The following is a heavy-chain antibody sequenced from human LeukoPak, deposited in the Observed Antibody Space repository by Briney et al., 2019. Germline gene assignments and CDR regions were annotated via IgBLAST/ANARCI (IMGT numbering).Heavy chain of an antibody. Sequence: GGSLRLSCAASGFSFGSYEMNWVRQAPGKGLEWVSYVSSSASTIYYVDSVKGRFTISRDNAKNSLYLQMNSLRAEDTGVYYCASISGGLGLAPGHWGQGTLVTVSS. CDR2: VSSSASTI. V-gene: IGHV3-48*03. CDR3: ASISGGLGLAPGH. J-gene: IGHJ4*02. D-gene: IGHD3/OR15-3a*01. CDR1: GFSFGSYE.